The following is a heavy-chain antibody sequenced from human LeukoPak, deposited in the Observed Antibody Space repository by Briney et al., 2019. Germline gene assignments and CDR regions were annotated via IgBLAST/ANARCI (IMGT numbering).Heavy chain of an antibody. V-gene: IGHV3-15*01. Sequence: GGSLRLSCAASGFTFSSYWMSWVRQAPGKGLEWVGRIKSKTDGGTTDYAAPVKGRFTISRDDSKNTLYLQMNSLKTEDTAVYYCTTSLTSGYRVDYWGQGILVTVSS. D-gene: IGHD3-22*01. CDR3: TTSLTSGYRVDY. J-gene: IGHJ4*02. CDR2: IKSKTDGGTT. CDR1: GFTFSSYW.